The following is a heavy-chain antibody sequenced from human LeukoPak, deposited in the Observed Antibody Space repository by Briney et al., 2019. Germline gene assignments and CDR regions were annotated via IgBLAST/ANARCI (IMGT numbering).Heavy chain of an antibody. J-gene: IGHJ3*02. V-gene: IGHV3-53*04. Sequence: GGSLRLSCAASGFTVSINYMSWVRQAPGKGLEGVSVIYSGGSTYYADSVKGRFTISRHNSKNTLYLQMNSLRGEATAVYYCARGARLGPLVATSKGDAFDIWGQGTMVTASS. CDR2: IYSGGST. D-gene: IGHD5-12*01. CDR1: GFTVSINY. CDR3: ARGARLGPLVATSKGDAFDI.